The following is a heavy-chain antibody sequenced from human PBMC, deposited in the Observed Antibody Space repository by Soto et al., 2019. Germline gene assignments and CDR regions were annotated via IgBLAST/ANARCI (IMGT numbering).Heavy chain of an antibody. D-gene: IGHD6-13*01. V-gene: IGHV3-30-3*01. CDR2: ISYDGSNK. J-gene: IGHJ5*02. CDR1: GLTFSSYA. Sequence: PGGSLRLSCAASGLTFSSYAMHWVRQAPGKGLEWVAVISYDGSNKYYADSVKGQVTISADKSINTAYLQWSSLKPSDSAMYYCARHNRYSSTWFEGWFDPWGQGTLVTVSS. CDR3: ARHNRYSSTWFEGWFDP.